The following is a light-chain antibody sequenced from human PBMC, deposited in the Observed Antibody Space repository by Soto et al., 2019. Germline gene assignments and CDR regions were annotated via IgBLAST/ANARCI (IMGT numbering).Light chain of an antibody. CDR3: QQYGSSPQT. CDR2: GAS. J-gene: IGKJ4*01. Sequence: EIVLTQSPGTLSLSPGERATLSCGASQRVSSSYLAWYQQKPGQAPRLLIYGASSRATGIPDRFSGSGSGTDFTLTISRLEPEDFAVYYCQQYGSSPQTFGGGTKVEIK. V-gene: IGKV3-20*01. CDR1: QRVSSSY.